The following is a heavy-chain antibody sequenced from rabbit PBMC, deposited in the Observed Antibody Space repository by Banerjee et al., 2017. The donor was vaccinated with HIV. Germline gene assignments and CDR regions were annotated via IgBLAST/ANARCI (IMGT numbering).Heavy chain of an antibody. CDR1: GLDFSNSYY. CDR2: IYAGSSGDT. V-gene: IGHV1S45*01. J-gene: IGHJ4*01. D-gene: IGHD6-1*01. Sequence: QEQLVESGGGLVQPEGSLTLTCKASGLDFSNSYYICWVRQAPGKGLEWIACIYAGSSGDTYYASWVNGRFTISSDNAQNTVFLQMTSLTAADTATYFCARDNVGDGGYGYGDLWGPGTLVTVS. CDR3: ARDNVGDGGYGYGDL.